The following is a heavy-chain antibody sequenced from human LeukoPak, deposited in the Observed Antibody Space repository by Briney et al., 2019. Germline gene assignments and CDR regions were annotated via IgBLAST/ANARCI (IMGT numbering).Heavy chain of an antibody. CDR1: GFTFSSYG. J-gene: IGHJ4*02. CDR3: ARELSQSFDY. V-gene: IGHV3-33*01. Sequence: SGGSLRLSCAASGFTFSSYGMHCVRQAPGKGLEWVAVIWYDGSNKYYADSVKGRFTISRDNAKNTLSLQMNSLRAEDTAVYYCARELSQSFDYWGQGTLVTVSS. CDR2: IWYDGSNK. D-gene: IGHD3-3*02.